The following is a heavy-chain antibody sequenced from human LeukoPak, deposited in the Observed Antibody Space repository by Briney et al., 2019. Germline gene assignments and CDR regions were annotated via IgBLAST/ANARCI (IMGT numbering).Heavy chain of an antibody. D-gene: IGHD1-1*01. Sequence: GGSLRLSCAASGFTFSSYSMNWVRQAPGKGLEWVSSISSSSSYIYYADSVKGRFTIYSDKSRDTLFLQMNGLRAEDTALYYCAKGLERESRLDSWGQGTLVTVAS. CDR1: GFTFSSYS. CDR2: ISSSSSYI. V-gene: IGHV3-21*04. J-gene: IGHJ4*02. CDR3: AKGLERESRLDS.